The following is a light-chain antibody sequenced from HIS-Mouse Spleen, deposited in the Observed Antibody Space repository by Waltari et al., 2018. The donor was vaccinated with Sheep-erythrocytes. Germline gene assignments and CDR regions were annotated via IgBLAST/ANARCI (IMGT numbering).Light chain of an antibody. V-gene: IGLV2-23*01. J-gene: IGLJ3*02. Sequence: QSALTQPASVSGSPGQSITISCTGTSSDVGSSNLVSWYQQQPGKAPKLMIYEGSKRPSGVSNRFSGSKSGNTASLTISGLQAEDEADYYCCSYAGSSTPWVFGGGTKLTVL. CDR1: SSDVGSSNL. CDR2: EGS. CDR3: CSYAGSSTPWV.